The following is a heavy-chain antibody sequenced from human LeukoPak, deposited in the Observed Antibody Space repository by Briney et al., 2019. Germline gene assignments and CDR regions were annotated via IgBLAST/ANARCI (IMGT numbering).Heavy chain of an antibody. Sequence: GRSLRLSCAASGFTFSRYGMHWVRQAPGKGLEWVAVIWNDGSKTYYADSVKGRFTISRDKSKNTLYLQMNSLRAEDTAVYYCAKDGVGGLLRLDSWGQGTLVTVSS. CDR3: AKDGVGGLLRLDS. J-gene: IGHJ4*02. V-gene: IGHV3-33*03. CDR1: GFTFSRYG. D-gene: IGHD1-26*01. CDR2: IWNDGSKT.